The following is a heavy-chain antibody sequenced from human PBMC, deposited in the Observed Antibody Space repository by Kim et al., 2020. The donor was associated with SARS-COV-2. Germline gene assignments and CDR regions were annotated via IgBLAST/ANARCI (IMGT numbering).Heavy chain of an antibody. D-gene: IGHD6-13*01. CDR1: GGSISSGSYY. CDR2: IYTSGST. CDR3: ARVPSHDPGIAAAGPYYYYGMDV. Sequence: SETLSLTCTVSGGSISSGSYYWSWIRQPAGKGLEWIGRIYTSGSTNYNPSLKSRVTISVDTSKNQFSLKLSSVTAADTAVYYCARVPSHDPGIAAAGPYYYYGMDVWGQGTTVTVSS. J-gene: IGHJ6*02. V-gene: IGHV4-61*02.